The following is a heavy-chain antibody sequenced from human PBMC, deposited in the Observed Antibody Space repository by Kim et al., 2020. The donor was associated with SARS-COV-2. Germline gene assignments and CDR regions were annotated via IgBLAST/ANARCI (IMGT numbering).Heavy chain of an antibody. D-gene: IGHD3-10*01. J-gene: IGHJ6*03. Sequence: ASVKVSCKASGYTFTSYDIYWVRQATGQGLEWMGWMNPNSGNTGYAQKFQGRVTMTRNTSISTAYMELSSLRSEDTAVYYCARGLLVRGVFYYYYYMDVWGKGTTVTVSS. CDR3: ARGLLVRGVFYYYYYMDV. V-gene: IGHV1-8*01. CDR2: MNPNSGNT. CDR1: GYTFTSYD.